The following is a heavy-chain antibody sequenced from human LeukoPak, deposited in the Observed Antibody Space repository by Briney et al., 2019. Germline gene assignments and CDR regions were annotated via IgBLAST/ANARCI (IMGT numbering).Heavy chain of an antibody. V-gene: IGHV4-59*01. CDR1: GTSISSYY. D-gene: IGHD3-3*01. J-gene: IGHJ4*02. CDR2: IYYSGDI. CDR3: ARTARVPDS. Sequence: RTSETLSLTCAVSGTSISSYYWSWIRQPPGKGLESIGYIYYSGDINYNPSLKSRVTMSLDASKNQFSLKLSSVTAADTAVYYCARTARVPDSWSQGTLVTVSS.